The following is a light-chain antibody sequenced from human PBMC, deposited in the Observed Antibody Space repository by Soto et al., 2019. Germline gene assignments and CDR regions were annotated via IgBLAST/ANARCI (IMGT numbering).Light chain of an antibody. CDR1: ERLSSVY. CDR3: QQYGSSPIT. J-gene: IGKJ5*01. Sequence: EIVLTQSPGTLSLSPGERATLSCRASERLSSVYLAWYQQRPGQPPRLLIYGASSRATGIPDRFSGSGSETDFSLTINRLEPEDFAVYFCQQYGSSPITFGQGTRLEIK. V-gene: IGKV3-20*01. CDR2: GAS.